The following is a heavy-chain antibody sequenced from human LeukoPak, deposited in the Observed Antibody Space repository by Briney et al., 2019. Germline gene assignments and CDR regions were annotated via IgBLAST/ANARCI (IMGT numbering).Heavy chain of an antibody. Sequence: SETLSLTCTVSGGSISSGGYYWSSIRQHPGKGLEWIGYIYHSGSTYYNPSLKSRVTISVDRSKNQFSLKLSSVTAADTAVYYCAREKADYYYGMDVWGQGTTVTVSS. V-gene: IGHV4-30-2*01. J-gene: IGHJ6*02. CDR3: AREKADYYYGMDV. CDR2: IYHSGST. CDR1: GGSISSGGYY.